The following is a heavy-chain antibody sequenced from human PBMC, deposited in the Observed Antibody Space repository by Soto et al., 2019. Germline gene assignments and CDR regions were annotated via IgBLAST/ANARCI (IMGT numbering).Heavy chain of an antibody. CDR3: ARSVEGDFDY. D-gene: IGHD6-19*01. CDR1: GFKFGIHS. J-gene: IGHJ4*02. CDR2: MTSDTKTI. Sequence: PGRSLRLSYAAFGFKFGIHSMRWIRQAPGKGLEWISYMTSDTKTIKYADSVKGRFTITRDNDKNSVYLQMTSLRDEDTAVYYCARSVEGDFDYWGQGSLVIVSS. V-gene: IGHV3-48*02.